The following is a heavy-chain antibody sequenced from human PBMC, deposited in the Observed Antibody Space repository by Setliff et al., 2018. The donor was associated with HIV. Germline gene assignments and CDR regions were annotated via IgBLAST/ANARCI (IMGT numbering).Heavy chain of an antibody. V-gene: IGHV4-59*11. CDR3: ARDSLRGYNYDFFDT. J-gene: IGHJ4*02. D-gene: IGHD5-18*01. Sequence: PSETLSLTCTVSGGSIRGHYWSWIRQPPGKGLEWIGYIYYSGSTNYNPSLKSRVTISVDTSKNQFSLKLSSVTAADTAVYYCARDSLRGYNYDFFDTWGQGTLVTVSS. CDR2: IYYSGST. CDR1: GGSIRGHY.